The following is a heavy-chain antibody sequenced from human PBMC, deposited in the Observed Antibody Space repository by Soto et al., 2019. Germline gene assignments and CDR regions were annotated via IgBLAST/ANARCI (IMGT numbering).Heavy chain of an antibody. V-gene: IGHV3-48*02. CDR3: ARDIAKYSSSWYGPFDY. Sequence: GGSLRLSCAASGFTFSSYSMNWVRQAPGKGLEWVSYISSSSSTIYYADSVKGRFTISRDNAKNSLYLQMNSLRDEDTAVYYCARDIAKYSSSWYGPFDYWGQGTLVTVSS. CDR1: GFTFSSYS. D-gene: IGHD6-13*01. J-gene: IGHJ4*02. CDR2: ISSSSSTI.